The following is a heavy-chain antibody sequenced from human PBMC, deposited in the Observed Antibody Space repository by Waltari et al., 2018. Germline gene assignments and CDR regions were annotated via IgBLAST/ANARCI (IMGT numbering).Heavy chain of an antibody. CDR1: GGSISSSSYY. CDR2: IYYSGST. J-gene: IGHJ3*02. D-gene: IGHD7-27*01. Sequence: QLQLQESGPLLVKPSETLSLTCTVSGGSISSSSYYFCWIRQPPGKGLEWIGSIYYSGSTYYNPSLKGRVTISVDTSKNQFSLKLSAVTAADTAVYYCARLGLGYAFDIWGQGTMVTVSS. CDR3: ARLGLGYAFDI. V-gene: IGHV4-39*01.